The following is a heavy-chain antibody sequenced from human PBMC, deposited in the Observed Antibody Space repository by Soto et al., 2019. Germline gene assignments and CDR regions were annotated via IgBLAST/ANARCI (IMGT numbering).Heavy chain of an antibody. Sequence: ASVKVSWKASGYTFTSYAMHWVRQAPGQRLEWMGWINAGNGNTKYSQKFQGRVTITRDTSASTAYMELSSLRSEDTAVYYCARDGTAYCGGDCYSPLVYYGMDVWGQGTTVTVSS. V-gene: IGHV1-3*01. CDR2: INAGNGNT. J-gene: IGHJ6*02. CDR3: ARDGTAYCGGDCYSPLVYYGMDV. D-gene: IGHD2-21*02. CDR1: GYTFTSYA.